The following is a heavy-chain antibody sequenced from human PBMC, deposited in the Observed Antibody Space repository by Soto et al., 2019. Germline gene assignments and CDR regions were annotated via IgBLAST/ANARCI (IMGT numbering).Heavy chain of an antibody. D-gene: IGHD3-10*01. V-gene: IGHV3-53*01. CDR1: GFTVSSSY. J-gene: IGHJ5*02. CDR2: IYSGGGT. Sequence: GGSLRLSCAASGFTVSSSYMTWVRQAPGKGLECVSLIYSGGGTYYEDSVKGRFNISRDSSKNTLFLQMNSLRVEDTAVYYCARMSYASGASWGQGTLVTVSS. CDR3: ARMSYASGAS.